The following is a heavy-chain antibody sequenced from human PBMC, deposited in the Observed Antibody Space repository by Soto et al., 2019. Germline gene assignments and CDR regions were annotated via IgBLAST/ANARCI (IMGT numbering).Heavy chain of an antibody. CDR2: IYHSGST. D-gene: IGHD3-10*01. Sequence: LSLTCAVSGGSISSGGYSWSWIRQPPGKGLEWIGYIYHSGSTYYNPPLKSRVTISVDRSKNQFSLKLSSVTAADTAVYYCARVYYYGSGSYHFDYWGQGTLVTVSS. J-gene: IGHJ4*02. CDR1: GGSISSGGYS. V-gene: IGHV4-30-2*01. CDR3: ARVYYYGSGSYHFDY.